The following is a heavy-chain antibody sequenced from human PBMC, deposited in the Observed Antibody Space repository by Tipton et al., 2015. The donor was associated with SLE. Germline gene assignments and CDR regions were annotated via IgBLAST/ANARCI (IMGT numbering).Heavy chain of an antibody. V-gene: IGHV4-59*01. CDR1: GGSISSYY. D-gene: IGHD6-19*01. Sequence: TLSLTCTVSGGSISSYYWSWIRQPPGKGLEWIGYIHHSGSTNYNPSLQSRVTISRDPSKNQFSLKLTSATAADTATYYCARVRGGWANDASDIWGQGTMVTVSS. CDR3: ARVRGGWANDASDI. J-gene: IGHJ3*02. CDR2: IHHSGST.